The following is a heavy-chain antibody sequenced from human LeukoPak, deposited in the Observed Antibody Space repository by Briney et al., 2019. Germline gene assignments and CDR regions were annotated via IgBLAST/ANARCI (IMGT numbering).Heavy chain of an antibody. CDR3: AKASLSGEQWLTYYFDY. CDR1: GFTFSNHG. D-gene: IGHD6-19*01. J-gene: IGHJ4*02. Sequence: GGTLRLSCAASGFTFSNHGMNWVRQAPGKGLEWVSGISPSGDITYYADSVKGRFAISRDNSKNTLYLQMNSLRAEDTAVYYCAKASLSGEQWLTYYFDYWGQGTLVTVSS. V-gene: IGHV3-23*01. CDR2: ISPSGDIT.